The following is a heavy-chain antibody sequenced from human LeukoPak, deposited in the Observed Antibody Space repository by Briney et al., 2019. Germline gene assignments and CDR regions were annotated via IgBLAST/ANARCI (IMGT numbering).Heavy chain of an antibody. CDR2: IYPGDSDT. V-gene: IGHV5-51*01. CDR3: ARHFGRDSSPSIPNYYYYMDV. Sequence: GESLKISCKGSGYSFTSYWIGWVRQMPGKGLEWMGIIYPGDSDTRYSPSFQGQVTISADKSISTAYLQWSSLKASDTAMYYCARHFGRDSSPSIPNYYYYMDVWGKGTTVTVSS. D-gene: IGHD6-6*01. CDR1: GYSFTSYW. J-gene: IGHJ6*03.